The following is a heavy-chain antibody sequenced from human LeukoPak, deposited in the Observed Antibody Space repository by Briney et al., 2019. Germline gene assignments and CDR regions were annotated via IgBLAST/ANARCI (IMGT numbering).Heavy chain of an antibody. D-gene: IGHD6-19*01. CDR1: GFTFSSYA. J-gene: IGHJ6*02. CDR3: ASDFAVDYYYGMDV. CDR2: IKQDGSEK. Sequence: GGSLRLSCAASGFTFSSYAMSWVRQAPGKGLEWVANIKQDGSEKYYVDSVKGRFTISRDNAKNSLYLQMNSLRAEDTAVYYCASDFAVDYYYGMDVWGQGTTVTVSS. V-gene: IGHV3-7*01.